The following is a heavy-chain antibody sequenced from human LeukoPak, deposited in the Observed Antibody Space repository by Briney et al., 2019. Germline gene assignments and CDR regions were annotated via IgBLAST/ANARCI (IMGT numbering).Heavy chain of an antibody. CDR3: AKERDTAMVTIDY. CDR1: GFTFSSYV. D-gene: IGHD5-18*01. J-gene: IGHJ4*02. Sequence: QSGGSLRLSCAASGFTFSSYVMHWVRQAPGKGLEWVAFIRYDGSNKYYADSVKGRFTISRDNSKNTLYLQMNSLRAEDTAVYYCAKERDTAMVTIDYWGQGTLVTVSS. CDR2: IRYDGSNK. V-gene: IGHV3-30*02.